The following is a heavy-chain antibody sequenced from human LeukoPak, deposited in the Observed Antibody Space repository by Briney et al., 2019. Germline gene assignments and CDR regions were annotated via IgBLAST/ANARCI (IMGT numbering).Heavy chain of an antibody. CDR3: SRENGAFSPFGY. Sequence: PSRTLSLTCGVSGVTISNTNLWSWVRQPPGQGLEGLGEISLPGLTHSNPSLERRVTVSLDKSKNQLPLNLPSVTATDTAVYYCSRENGAFSPFGYWGQGTLVTVLS. D-gene: IGHD2-8*01. CDR1: GVTISNTNL. V-gene: IGHV4-4*02. CDR2: ISLPGLT. J-gene: IGHJ4*02.